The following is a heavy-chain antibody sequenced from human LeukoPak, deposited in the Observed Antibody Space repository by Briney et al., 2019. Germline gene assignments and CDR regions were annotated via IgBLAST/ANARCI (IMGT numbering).Heavy chain of an antibody. V-gene: IGHV4-38-2*02. J-gene: IGHJ4*02. Sequence: PSETLSLTCTVSGYSISSGYYWGWIRQPPGKGLEWIGRIYHSGSTYYNPSLKSRVPISVDTSKNQFFLKLSSVTAADTAVYYCAKSSYRIFDYWGQGTLVTVSS. CDR2: IYHSGST. CDR1: GYSISSGYY. CDR3: AKSSYRIFDY. D-gene: IGHD2-2*02.